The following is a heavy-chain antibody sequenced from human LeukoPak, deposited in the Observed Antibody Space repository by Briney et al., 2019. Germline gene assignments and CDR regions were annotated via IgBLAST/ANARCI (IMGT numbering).Heavy chain of an antibody. J-gene: IGHJ6*02. V-gene: IGHV4-30-2*01. CDR1: GGSIGSGGYS. CDR3: ASSSSPSPYYYGMDV. D-gene: IGHD6-13*01. Sequence: PSETLSLTCAVSGGSIGSGGYSWSWIRQPPGKGLEWIGYIYHSGSTYYNPSLKSRVTISVDRSKNQFSLKLSSVTAADTAVYYCASSSSPSPYYYGMDVWGQGTTVTVSS. CDR2: IYHSGST.